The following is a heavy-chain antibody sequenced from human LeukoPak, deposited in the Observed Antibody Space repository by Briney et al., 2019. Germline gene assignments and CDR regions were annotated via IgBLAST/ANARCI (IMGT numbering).Heavy chain of an antibody. J-gene: IGHJ4*02. V-gene: IGHV3-53*01. CDR1: GFTVITND. CDR3: ARGVEPLAANTLAY. Sequence: GGSLRLSCAASGFTVITNDMTWVRQAPGKGLEWVSVLYSDGNTKYADSVQGRFTISRDNSKNTLYLEMNSLSPDDTAVYYCARGVEPLAANTLAYWGQATLVTLSS. CDR2: LYSDGNT. D-gene: IGHD1-14*01.